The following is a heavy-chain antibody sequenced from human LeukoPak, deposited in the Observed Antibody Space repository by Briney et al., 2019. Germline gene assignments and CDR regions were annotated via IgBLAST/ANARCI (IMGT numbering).Heavy chain of an antibody. D-gene: IGHD6-13*01. V-gene: IGHV4-61*02. J-gene: IGHJ5*02. CDR3: ARGEYSSSRGYWFDP. Sequence: SETLSLTCTVSGGSISSGSYYWSWIRQPAGTGLEWIGRIYTSGSTNYNPSLKSRVTISVDTSKNQFSLKLSSVTAADTAVYYLARGEYSSSRGYWFDPWGQGTLVTVSS. CDR2: IYTSGST. CDR1: GGSISSGSYY.